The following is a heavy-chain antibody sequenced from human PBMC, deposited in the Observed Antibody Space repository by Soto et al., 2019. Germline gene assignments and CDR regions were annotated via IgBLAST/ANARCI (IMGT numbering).Heavy chain of an antibody. CDR2: IYYSGST. V-gene: IGHV4-39*01. CDR1: GGSISSSSYY. Sequence: QLQLQESGPGLVKPSETLSLTCTVSGGSISSSSYYWGWIRQPPGKGLEWIGSIYYSGSTYYNPSLKSRVTISVVTSKNQFSLKLSSVTAADTAVYYCASSLRYYFDYWGQGTLVTVSS. CDR3: ASSLRYYFDY. J-gene: IGHJ4*02.